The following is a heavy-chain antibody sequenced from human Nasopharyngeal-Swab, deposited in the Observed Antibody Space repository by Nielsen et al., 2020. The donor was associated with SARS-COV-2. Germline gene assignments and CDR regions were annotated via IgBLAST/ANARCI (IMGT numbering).Heavy chain of an antibody. J-gene: IGHJ5*02. V-gene: IGHV4-59*01. CDR1: DGPISSYY. CDR2: IYYSGST. D-gene: IGHD3-16*01. Sequence: GSLRLSCTVSDGPISSYYWSWIRQPPGKGLEWIGYIYYSGSTNYNPSLKSRVTISVDTSKNQFSLKLSSVTAADTAVYYCARSLGTFGWFDPWGQGTLVTVSS. CDR3: ARSLGTFGWFDP.